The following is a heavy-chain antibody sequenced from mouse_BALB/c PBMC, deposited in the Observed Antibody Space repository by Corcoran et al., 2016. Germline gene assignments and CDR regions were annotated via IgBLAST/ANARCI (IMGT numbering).Heavy chain of an antibody. CDR2: INPYNGAT. V-gene: IGHV1-26*01. Sequence: EVQLQQSGPELVKPGASVKISCKASGYSFTGYYMHWVKQSHVKSLEWIGRINPYNGATSYNQNFKDKASLTVDKSSSTAYMELHSLTSEDSAVYYCAREVYGNPCCAYWGQGTMVTVSA. CDR3: AREVYGNPCCAY. J-gene: IGHJ3*01. CDR1: GYSFTGYY. D-gene: IGHD2-10*02.